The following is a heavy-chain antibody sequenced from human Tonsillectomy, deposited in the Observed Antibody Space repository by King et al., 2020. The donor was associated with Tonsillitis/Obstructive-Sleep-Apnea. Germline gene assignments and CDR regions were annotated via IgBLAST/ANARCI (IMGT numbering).Heavy chain of an antibody. J-gene: IGHJ4*02. Sequence: QLQESGPGLVKPSETLSLTCTVSDGSISSSSYYWGWIRQPPGKGLEWIGSIYYSGSTYYNPSLKSRVTISEDTSKNQFSLKLSAVTAADTAVYYCARHRGYSFDYWGQGTLVTVSS. CDR2: IYYSGST. CDR1: DGSISSSSYY. V-gene: IGHV4-39*01. D-gene: IGHD3-10*01. CDR3: ARHRGYSFDY.